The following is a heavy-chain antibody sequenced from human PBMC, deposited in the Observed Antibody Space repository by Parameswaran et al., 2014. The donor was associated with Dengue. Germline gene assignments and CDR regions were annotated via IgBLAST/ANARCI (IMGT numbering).Heavy chain of an antibody. J-gene: IGHJ4*02. Sequence: VRQAPGKGLEWIGEINHSGSTNYNPSLKSRVTISVDTSKNQFSLKLSSVTAADTAVYYCARAPLTTGAFDYWGQGTLVTVSS. CDR2: INHSGST. CDR3: ARAPLTTGAFDY. D-gene: IGHD1-1*01. V-gene: IGHV4-34*01.